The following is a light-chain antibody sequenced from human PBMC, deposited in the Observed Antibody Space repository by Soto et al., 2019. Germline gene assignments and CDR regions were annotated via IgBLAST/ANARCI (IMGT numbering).Light chain of an antibody. CDR1: QSISSY. CDR2: AAS. CDR3: QQSYSTPWT. J-gene: IGKJ1*01. V-gene: IGKV1-39*01. Sequence: DIHMTQSPSSLSASVLDIVTITFLASQSISSYLNWYQQKPGTAPKVLIYAASSLQSGVPSRFSGSGSGADFTLTINSLQPEDFATYYCQQSYSTPWTFGQGTKVDIK.